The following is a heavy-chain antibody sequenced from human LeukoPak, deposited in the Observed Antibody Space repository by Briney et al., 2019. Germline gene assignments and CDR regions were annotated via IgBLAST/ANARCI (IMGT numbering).Heavy chain of an antibody. Sequence: GGSLRLSCAASGFTFRTYDLTWVRQAPGKGLEWVSLISGPYVSTYYADSVKGRFTISRDNSKNTLYLHMNSLRAEDTAVYYCAKDRSSGSWGQGTLVTVSS. CDR3: AKDRSSGS. V-gene: IGHV3-23*01. J-gene: IGHJ5*02. CDR2: ISGPYVST. CDR1: GFTFRTYD. D-gene: IGHD3-22*01.